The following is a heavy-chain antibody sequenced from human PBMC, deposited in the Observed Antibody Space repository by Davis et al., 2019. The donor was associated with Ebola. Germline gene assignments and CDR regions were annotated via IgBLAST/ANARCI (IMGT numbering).Heavy chain of an antibody. V-gene: IGHV3-7*03. CDR3: SRDQGPYYGMDV. J-gene: IGHJ6*02. CDR2: IKQDGSEK. CDR1: GFVVSTYY. Sequence: GGSLRLSCAASGFVVSTYYMRRLRQAPGKGLEWVANIKQDGSEKYYVDSVKGRFTISRDNAKNSLYLQMNSVRAEDTAVYYCSRDQGPYYGMDVWGQGTTVTVSS.